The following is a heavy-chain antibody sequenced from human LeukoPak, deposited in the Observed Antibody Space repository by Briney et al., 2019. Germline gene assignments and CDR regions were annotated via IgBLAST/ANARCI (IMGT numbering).Heavy chain of an antibody. CDR2: TRASRST. J-gene: IGHJ4*02. D-gene: IGHD5-24*01. V-gene: IGHV4-59*11. CDR1: GGSLGGHF. CDR3: VMGRGWQPDY. Sequence: SSETLSLTCSVSGGSLGGHFYNWVRQPPGKGLEWIGLTRASRSTIYNPSLKSRVSISVDTSKNQFSLTLPSVTAADTAVYFCVMGRGWQPDYWGQGILVTVSS.